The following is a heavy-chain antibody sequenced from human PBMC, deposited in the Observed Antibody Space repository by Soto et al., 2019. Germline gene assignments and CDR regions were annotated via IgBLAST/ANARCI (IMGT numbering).Heavy chain of an antibody. CDR3: ARYSSSSSAFDI. CDR2: ISYDGSNK. V-gene: IGHV3-30-3*01. Sequence: QVQLVESGGGVVQPGRSLRLSCAASGFTFSSYAMHWVRQAPGKGLEWVAVISYDGSNKYYADSVKGRFTISRDNSKNTLYLQMNSLRAEDTAVYYCARYSSSSSAFDIWGQGTMVTVSS. D-gene: IGHD6-6*01. CDR1: GFTFSSYA. J-gene: IGHJ3*02.